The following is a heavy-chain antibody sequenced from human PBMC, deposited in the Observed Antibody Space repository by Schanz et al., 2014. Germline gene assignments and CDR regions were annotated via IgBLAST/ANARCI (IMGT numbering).Heavy chain of an antibody. V-gene: IGHV1-69*08. Sequence: QVHLVQSGAEVKKPGSSVKGSCKPSGGTFSSDTFSWVRQAPGQGLEWMGRIVPIAGITNYAQRFQGRVTITADKSSDTAYMELSSLRSEDTAVYYCAREVGLYDRGWFDPWGQGTLVTVSS. CDR1: GGTFSSDT. D-gene: IGHD3-22*01. CDR3: AREVGLYDRGWFDP. CDR2: IVPIAGIT. J-gene: IGHJ5*02.